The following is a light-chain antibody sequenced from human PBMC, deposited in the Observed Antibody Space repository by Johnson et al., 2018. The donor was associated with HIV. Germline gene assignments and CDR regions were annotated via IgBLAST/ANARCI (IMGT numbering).Light chain of an antibody. V-gene: IGLV1-51*01. CDR3: GTWDSSLSAFYV. CDR1: SSNIGNNY. Sequence: QSVLTQPPSVSAAPGQKVTISCSGNSSNIGNNYVSWYQQLPGTAPKLLIYDSYSRPSGIPDRFSGSKSGTSATLGITGLQTGDEADYYCGTWDSSLSAFYVFGTRTNFTVL. CDR2: DSY. J-gene: IGLJ1*01.